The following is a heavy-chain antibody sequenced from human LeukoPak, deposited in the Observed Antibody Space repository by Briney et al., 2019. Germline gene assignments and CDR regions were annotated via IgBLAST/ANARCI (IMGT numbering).Heavy chain of an antibody. Sequence: SVKVSCKASGGTFSSYAISWVRQAPGQGLEWMGGIIPIFGTANYAQKFQGRVTITTDESTSTAYMELSSLRSEDTAVYYCARQGRPPYYDILAGYSPYYYYYMDVWGKGTTVTVSS. CDR3: ARQGRPPYYDILAGYSPYYYYYMDV. CDR2: IIPIFGTA. V-gene: IGHV1-69*05. J-gene: IGHJ6*03. CDR1: GGTFSSYA. D-gene: IGHD3-9*01.